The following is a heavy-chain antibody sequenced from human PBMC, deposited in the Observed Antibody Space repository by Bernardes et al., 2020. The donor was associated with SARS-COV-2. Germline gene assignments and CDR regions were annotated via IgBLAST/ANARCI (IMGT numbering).Heavy chain of an antibody. V-gene: IGHV2-70*17. D-gene: IGHD6-13*01. Sequence: SGPTLVKPTQTLTLTCTFSGFSLTTTGMCVGWIRQPPGKALEWLARIDWDDDKFYSTSLKTRLTISKDTSKNQVLLTMTNMNPVDTATYYCARINQRSTAGTDFDYWGQGILVTVSS. J-gene: IGHJ4*02. CDR1: GFSLTTTGMC. CDR2: IDWDDDK. CDR3: ARINQRSTAGTDFDY.